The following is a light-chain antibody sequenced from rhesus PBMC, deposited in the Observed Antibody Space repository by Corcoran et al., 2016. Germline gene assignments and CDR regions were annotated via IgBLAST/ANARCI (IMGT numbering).Light chain of an antibody. CDR2: SAS. J-gene: IGKJ4*01. V-gene: IGKV1S14*01. Sequence: DIQMTQSPSSLSASVGDTVTITCRASRGISNYLAWYQQKPGKAPKHLFYSASNLERGVPARFSGRGSGTDFTLTISSLQPEDFATYYCQQHNSYPPSLTFGGGTKVEIK. CDR1: RGISNY. CDR3: QQHNSYPPSLT.